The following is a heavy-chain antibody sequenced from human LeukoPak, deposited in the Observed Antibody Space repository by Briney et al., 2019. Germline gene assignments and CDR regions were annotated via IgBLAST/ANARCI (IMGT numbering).Heavy chain of an antibody. J-gene: IGHJ4*02. CDR3: VIYGDYCY. Sequence: ASVKVSCKASGYTFTGYYIQWVRQAPGQGLEWMGRLKPNNGGTNYAQKVQGRVTMTRDTSINTAYMELSRLTSEDTAVYYCVIYGDYCYWGEGSLVTASS. D-gene: IGHD4-17*01. CDR2: LKPNNGGT. CDR1: GYTFTGYY. V-gene: IGHV1-2*02.